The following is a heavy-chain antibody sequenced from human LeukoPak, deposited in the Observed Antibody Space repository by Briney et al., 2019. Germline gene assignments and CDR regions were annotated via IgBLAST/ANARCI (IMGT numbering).Heavy chain of an antibody. J-gene: IGHJ3*02. D-gene: IGHD3-22*01. CDR2: IIPIYGRA. CDR1: GGTFSNYDFTFTSYA. Sequence: SVKVSCKASGGTFSNYDFTFTSYAISWVRQAPGQGLEWMGGIIPIYGRADYPQKFQGRVTITADESTRTVTMQLSSLRSEDTAVYYCAGFFYDDSNDAFDIWGQGTVVTVS. V-gene: IGHV1-69*13. CDR3: AGFFYDDSNDAFDI.